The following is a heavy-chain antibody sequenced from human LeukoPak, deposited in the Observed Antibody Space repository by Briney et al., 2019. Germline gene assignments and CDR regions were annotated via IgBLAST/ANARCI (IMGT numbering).Heavy chain of an antibody. D-gene: IGHD3-10*01. CDR3: ARTTANGSGSYYDAFDI. CDR1: GGSISSGGYF. Sequence: SETLSLTCAVSGGSISSGGYFWSWIRQPPGKGLEWIGYIYHSGSTYYNPSLKSRVTISVDRSKNQFSLKLSSVTAADTAVYYCARTTANGSGSYYDAFDIWGQGTMVTVSS. V-gene: IGHV4-30-2*01. CDR2: IYHSGST. J-gene: IGHJ3*02.